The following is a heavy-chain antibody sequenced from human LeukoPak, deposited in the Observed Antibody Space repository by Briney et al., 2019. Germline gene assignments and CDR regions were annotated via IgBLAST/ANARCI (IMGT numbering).Heavy chain of an antibody. D-gene: IGHD2-2*01. CDR1: GGSISSYY. CDR2: IYTSGTT. CDR3: ARGRYCSSTSCSNGYFDY. Sequence: SETLSLTCTVSGGSISSYYWSWIRQPAGKGLEWIGRIYTSGTTHYNPSLKSRVTMSVDTSKNQFSLKLSSVTAADTAVYYCARGRYCSSTSCSNGYFDYWGQGTLVTVSS. J-gene: IGHJ4*02. V-gene: IGHV4-4*07.